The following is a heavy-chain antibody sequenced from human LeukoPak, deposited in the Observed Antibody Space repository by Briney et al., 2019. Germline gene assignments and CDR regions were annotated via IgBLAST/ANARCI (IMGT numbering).Heavy chain of an antibody. CDR1: GGSFSGYY. Sequence: SETLSLTCAVYGGSFSGYYWSWIRQPPGKGLEWIGEINHSGSTNYNPSLKSRVTISVDTSKNQFSLKLNSVTAADTAVYYCARVSSSWYQDWYFDLWGRGTLVTVSS. D-gene: IGHD6-13*01. CDR3: ARVSSSWYQDWYFDL. J-gene: IGHJ2*01. CDR2: INHSGST. V-gene: IGHV4-34*01.